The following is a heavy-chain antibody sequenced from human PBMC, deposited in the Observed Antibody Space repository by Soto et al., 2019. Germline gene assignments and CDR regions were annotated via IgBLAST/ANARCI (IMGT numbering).Heavy chain of an antibody. CDR3: ARHKVPLRSLNWFDP. CDR2: INHSGST. Sequence: SETLSLTCAVYGGSFSGYYWSWIRQPPGKGLEWIGEINHSGSTNYNPSLKSRVTISVDTSKNQFSLKLSSVTAADTAVYYCARHKVPLRSLNWFDPWGQGTTVTVSS. CDR1: GGSFSGYY. J-gene: IGHJ5*01. V-gene: IGHV4-34*01.